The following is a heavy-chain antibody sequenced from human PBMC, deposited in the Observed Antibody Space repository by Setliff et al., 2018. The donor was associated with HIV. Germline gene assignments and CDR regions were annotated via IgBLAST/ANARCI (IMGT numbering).Heavy chain of an antibody. CDR3: AISGSPDRRPT. CDR2: IYPDKSDT. D-gene: IGHD3-10*01. Sequence: GESLKISCKGSGYSFTSYWIAWVRQTPGKGMDWVGLIYPDKSDTKYSPSFQGQVTISADKSISTAYLQWSSLKASDTAIYYCAISGSPDRRPTWGQGTLVTVSS. V-gene: IGHV5-51*01. CDR1: GYSFTSYW. J-gene: IGHJ5*02.